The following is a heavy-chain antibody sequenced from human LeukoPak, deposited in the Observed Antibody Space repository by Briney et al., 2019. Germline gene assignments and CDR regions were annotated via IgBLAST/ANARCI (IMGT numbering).Heavy chain of an antibody. CDR1: GFTFSIYS. V-gene: IGHV3-23*01. J-gene: IGHJ4*02. CDR2: IYGSGRRT. D-gene: IGHD3-9*01. CDR3: VKEGTSAYFDA. Sequence: GGSLRLSCAASGFTFSIYSMSWVRQPPGKGLEWVSEIYGSGRRTYYADFLKGRFTISRDNSKNTVYLQMNSLRAEDTAVYYCVKEGTSAYFDAWGQETLVTVSS.